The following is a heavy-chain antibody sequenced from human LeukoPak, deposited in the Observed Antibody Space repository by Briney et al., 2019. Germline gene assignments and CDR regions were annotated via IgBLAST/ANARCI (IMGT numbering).Heavy chain of an antibody. Sequence: ASVKISCKASGYTFTSYDINWVRQATGQGLEWMGWMNPNSGNTGYAQKFQGRVTMTRNTSISTAYMELSSLRSEDTAVYYCARAGGYCGRISCPYYFDYWGQGSLVAVSS. CDR3: ARAGGYCGRISCPYYFDY. CDR1: GYTFTSYD. CDR2: MNPNSGNT. D-gene: IGHD2-15*01. J-gene: IGHJ4*02. V-gene: IGHV1-8*01.